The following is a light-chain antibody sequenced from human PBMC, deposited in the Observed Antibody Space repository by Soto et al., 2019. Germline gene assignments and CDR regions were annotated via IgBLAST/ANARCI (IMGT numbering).Light chain of an antibody. CDR1: QSINTW. CDR3: QQYNFYPYT. V-gene: IGKV1-5*01. CDR2: DAS. Sequence: DIQMTQSPSTLSASVGDRVTITCRASQSINTWLAWYQQKPGKAPKLLIYDASSLESGVPSRFSGSGSGTEFTLTIRSLQPDDFATYYCQQYNFYPYTFGQGTKLEIK. J-gene: IGKJ2*01.